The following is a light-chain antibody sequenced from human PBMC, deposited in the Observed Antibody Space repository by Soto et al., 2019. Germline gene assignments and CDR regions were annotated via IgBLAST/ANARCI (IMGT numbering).Light chain of an antibody. Sequence: EIVMTQSPATLSVSPGERATLSCRASQSVSSNLAWYQQKPGQAPRVLIYGASTRATDIPARFSGSGSGTEFTLTISSLQSEDFAVYYCQQYNNWFTFGPGTKVDIK. CDR3: QQYNNWFT. J-gene: IGKJ3*01. V-gene: IGKV3-15*01. CDR2: GAS. CDR1: QSVSSN.